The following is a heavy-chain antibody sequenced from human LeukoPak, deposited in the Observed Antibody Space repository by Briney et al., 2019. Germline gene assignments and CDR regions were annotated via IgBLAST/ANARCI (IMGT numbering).Heavy chain of an antibody. CDR1: GFTFTNAW. J-gene: IGHJ6*02. V-gene: IGHV3-15*01. CDR3: AKDSYYYDSSGHLPQAPGGMDV. Sequence: GGSLRLSCAASGFTFTNAWMSWVRQPPGKGLEWVGRIKSQTDGGTTDYTAPVKGRFTISRDDSKNALYLQMNSLRAEDTAVYYCAKDSYYYDSSGHLPQAPGGMDVWGQGTTVTVSS. CDR2: IKSQTDGGTT. D-gene: IGHD3-22*01.